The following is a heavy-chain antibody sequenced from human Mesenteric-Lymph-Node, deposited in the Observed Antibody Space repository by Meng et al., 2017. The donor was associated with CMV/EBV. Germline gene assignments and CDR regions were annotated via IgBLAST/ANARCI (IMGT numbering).Heavy chain of an antibody. CDR1: GFTFGDYA. D-gene: IGHD3-16*01. Sequence: GGSLRLSCTASGFTFGDYAMSWVRQAPGKGLEWVGFIRSKAYGGTTEYAASVKGRFTISRDDSKSIAYLHMSSLKTEDTAVYYCTRGPTFWAFDIWGQGTMVTVSS. J-gene: IGHJ3*02. V-gene: IGHV3-49*04. CDR2: IRSKAYGGTT. CDR3: TRGPTFWAFDI.